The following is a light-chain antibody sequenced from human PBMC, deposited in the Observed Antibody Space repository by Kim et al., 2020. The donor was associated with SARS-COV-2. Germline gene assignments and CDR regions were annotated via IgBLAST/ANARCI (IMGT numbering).Light chain of an antibody. Sequence: VSPRQTASITCAGDKLGDKYACWYQLKPGQSPLLVIYQDTMRPSGIPERFSASNSGNTATLTTSGTQAVDESYYYCQAWDTSLGVVFGGGTQLTVL. CDR3: QAWDTSLGVV. J-gene: IGLJ2*01. CDR1: KLGDKY. CDR2: QDT. V-gene: IGLV3-1*01.